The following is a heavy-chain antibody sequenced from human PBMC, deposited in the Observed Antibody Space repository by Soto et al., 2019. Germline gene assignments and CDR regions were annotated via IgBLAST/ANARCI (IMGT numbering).Heavy chain of an antibody. CDR1: GYKFTNYW. CDR3: AASIPMASRRRYYYYAMDV. V-gene: IGHV5-51*01. D-gene: IGHD6-19*01. Sequence: PGESLKISCKGSGYKFTNYWIGWVRQRPGKGLEWMGIIFPGDSDTRYSPSFQGQVTISADKSFSTAYLQWSSLEASDTAMYYCAASIPMASRRRYYYYAMDVWGQGTTVTVSS. J-gene: IGHJ6*02. CDR2: IFPGDSDT.